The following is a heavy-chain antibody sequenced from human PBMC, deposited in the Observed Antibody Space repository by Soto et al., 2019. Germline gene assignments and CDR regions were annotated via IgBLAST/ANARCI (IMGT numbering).Heavy chain of an antibody. CDR2: TYYRSKWYN. Sequence: SKTLSVTCAISGDSVSDNRAAWNWIRQSPSRGLEWLGRTYYRSKWYNDYAVSVKSRITVTPDTSKNQFSLHLNSVTPEDTAVYYCVRESPYYVSSDSYLDYWGQGALVTVSS. J-gene: IGHJ4*02. CDR1: GDSVSDNRAA. CDR3: VRESPYYVSSDSYLDY. D-gene: IGHD3-16*01. V-gene: IGHV6-1*01.